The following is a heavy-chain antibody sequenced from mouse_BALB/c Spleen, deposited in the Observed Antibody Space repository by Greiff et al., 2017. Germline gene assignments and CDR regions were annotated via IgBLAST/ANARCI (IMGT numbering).Heavy chain of an antibody. Sequence: EVQLVESGGGLVQPGGSRKLSCAASGFTFSSFGMHWVRQAPEKGLEWVAYISSGSSTIYYADTVKGRFTISRDNPKNTLFLQMTSLRSEDTAMYYGASNWVYAMDYWGQGTSVTVSS. J-gene: IGHJ4*01. CDR2: ISSGSSTI. D-gene: IGHD4-1*01. V-gene: IGHV5-17*02. CDR3: ASNWVYAMDY. CDR1: GFTFSSFG.